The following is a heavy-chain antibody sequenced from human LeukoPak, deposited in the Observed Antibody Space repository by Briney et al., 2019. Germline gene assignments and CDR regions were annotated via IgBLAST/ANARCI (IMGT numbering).Heavy chain of an antibody. CDR2: IYYSGST. Sequence: SETLSLTCTVSSGSISSNDYYWGWIRQPPGKGLEWIGTIYYSGSTYYNPSLKSRVTISVDTSKNHFSLKLSSVTAADTAVYYCARHEKEWAVGPTRGLDYWGQGTLVTVSS. CDR3: ARHEKEWAVGPTRGLDY. J-gene: IGHJ4*02. D-gene: IGHD1-26*01. V-gene: IGHV4-39*01. CDR1: SGSISSNDYY.